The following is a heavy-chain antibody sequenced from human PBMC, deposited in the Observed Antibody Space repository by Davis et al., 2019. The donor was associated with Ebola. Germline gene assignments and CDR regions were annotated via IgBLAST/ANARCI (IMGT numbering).Heavy chain of an antibody. J-gene: IGHJ4*01. D-gene: IGHD1-14*01. CDR3: ARLSGTSDFDF. CDR2: ISSSSSYI. V-gene: IGHV3-21*01. Sequence: GESLKISCAASGFTFSSYSMNWVRQAPGKGLEWVSSISSSSSYIYYAGSVRGRFTISRDNSRDTLYLQMNSLKSEDTAVYYCARLSGTSDFDFWGHGIVVTVSA. CDR1: GFTFSSYS.